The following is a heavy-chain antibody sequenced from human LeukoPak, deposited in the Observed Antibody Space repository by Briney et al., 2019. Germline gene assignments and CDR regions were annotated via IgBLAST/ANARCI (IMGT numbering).Heavy chain of an antibody. D-gene: IGHD2-15*01. Sequence: GGSLRLSCAASGFTFSTFSMNWVRQAPGKGLEWVSSMSYSGGSTYCADSVKGRFTISRDNAKSTLYLQMNSLRAEDTAVYYCSAALYSGGGHYFDYWGQGILVTVSS. J-gene: IGHJ4*02. CDR1: GFTFSTFS. CDR2: MSYSGGST. V-gene: IGHV3-21*01. CDR3: SAALYSGGGHYFDY.